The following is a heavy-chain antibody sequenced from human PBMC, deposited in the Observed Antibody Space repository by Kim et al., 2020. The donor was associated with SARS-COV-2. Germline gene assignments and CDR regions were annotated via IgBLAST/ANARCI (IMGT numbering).Heavy chain of an antibody. V-gene: IGHV1-2*02. CDR3: ASQLRITMIVVVHYAFDI. D-gene: IGHD3-22*01. CDR2: INPNSGGT. J-gene: IGHJ3*02. Sequence: ASVKVSCKASGYTFTGYYMHWVRQAPGQGLEWMGWINPNSGGTNYAQKFQGRVTMTRETSISTAYMELSRLRSDDTAVYYCASQLRITMIVVVHYAFDIWGQGTMVTVSS. CDR1: GYTFTGYY.